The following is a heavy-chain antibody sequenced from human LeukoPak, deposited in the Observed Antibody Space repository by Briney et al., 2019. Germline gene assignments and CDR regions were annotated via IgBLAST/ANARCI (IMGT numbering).Heavy chain of an antibody. CDR1: GYTFTSYD. CDR3: ARDYYGSKSSSFDP. Sequence: ASVKVSCRASGYTFTSYDINWVRQATGQGLEWLGWMNPNSGNTGYAQNFQGRVTMTRDTSIDTAYMELTSLRYEDTAVYYCARDYYGSKSSSFDPWGQGTLVTVSS. D-gene: IGHD3-10*01. CDR2: MNPNSGNT. J-gene: IGHJ5*02. V-gene: IGHV1-8*01.